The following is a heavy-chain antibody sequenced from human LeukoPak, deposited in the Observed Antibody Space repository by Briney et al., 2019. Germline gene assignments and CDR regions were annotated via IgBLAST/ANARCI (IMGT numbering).Heavy chain of an antibody. J-gene: IGHJ4*01. CDR3: ARMGGYSGYATH. V-gene: IGHV4-59*08. CDR1: GGSLSSYY. Sequence: SETLSLTCTVSGGSLSSYYWSWIRQPPGKGLEWIGYIYSTGSANYNPSLKSRVTLSVDTAKNQFSLKLNSVTAADTAVYYCARMGGYSGYATHWGHGTLVTVSS. D-gene: IGHD5-12*01. CDR2: IYSTGSA.